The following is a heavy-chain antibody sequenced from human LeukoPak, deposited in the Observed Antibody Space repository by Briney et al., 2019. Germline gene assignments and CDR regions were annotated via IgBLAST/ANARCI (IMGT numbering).Heavy chain of an antibody. CDR2: IYSDGST. D-gene: IGHD1-26*01. Sequence: GGSLRLSCAAPGFIVSGDFMSWVRQAPGKGLEWVSVIYSDGSTYYADSVKGRFTISRDNSKNTLDLQMTGLRAEDTAVYDCARERGRGRDSPWFDYWGQGTLVTVSS. CDR1: GFIVSGDF. CDR3: ARERGRGRDSPWFDY. J-gene: IGHJ4*02. V-gene: IGHV3-53*01.